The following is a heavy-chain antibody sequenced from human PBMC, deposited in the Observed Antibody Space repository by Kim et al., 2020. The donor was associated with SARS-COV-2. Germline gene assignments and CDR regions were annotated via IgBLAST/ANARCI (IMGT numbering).Heavy chain of an antibody. V-gene: IGHV4-39*07. CDR1: GGSISSSSYY. J-gene: IGHJ4*02. Sequence: SETLSLTCTVSGGSISSSSYYWGWIRQPPGKGLEWIGSIYYSGSTYYNPSLKSRVTISVDTSKNQFSLKLSSVTAADTAVYYCARDSSSWYEDYWGQGT. D-gene: IGHD6-13*01. CDR2: IYYSGST. CDR3: ARDSSSWYEDY.